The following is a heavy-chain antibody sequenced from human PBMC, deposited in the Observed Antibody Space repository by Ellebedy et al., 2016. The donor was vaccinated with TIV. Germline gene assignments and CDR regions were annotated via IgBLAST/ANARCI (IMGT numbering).Heavy chain of an antibody. Sequence: ASVKVSCXASGYIFSGHFLHWVRQAPGQGLEWMAYINPENGDTGYTQSLQGRVTVTRDTSITTAYMGLTRLTSDDTAVYYCAREATAAGPIKHFDYWGQGTLVTVSS. CDR2: INPENGDT. CDR3: AREATAAGPIKHFDY. CDR1: GYIFSGHF. D-gene: IGHD6-25*01. J-gene: IGHJ4*02. V-gene: IGHV1-2*02.